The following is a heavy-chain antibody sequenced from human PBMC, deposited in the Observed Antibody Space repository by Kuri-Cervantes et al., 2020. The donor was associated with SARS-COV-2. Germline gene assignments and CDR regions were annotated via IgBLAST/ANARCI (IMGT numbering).Heavy chain of an antibody. J-gene: IGHJ5*02. V-gene: IGHV3-74*01. CDR2: ISSDGSST. CDR1: GFTFSSYW. Sequence: GESLKISCAASGFTFSSYWMHWVRQAPGKGLVWVSRISSDGSSTSYADSVKGRFTISRDNAKNTLYLQMNSLRAEDTAVYYCARDRLRYCSSTSCYGWFDPWGQGTLVTVSS. CDR3: ARDRLRYCSSTSCYGWFDP. D-gene: IGHD2-2*01.